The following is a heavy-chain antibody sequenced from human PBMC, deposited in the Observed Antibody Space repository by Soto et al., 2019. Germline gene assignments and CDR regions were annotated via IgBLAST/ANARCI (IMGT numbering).Heavy chain of an antibody. D-gene: IGHD3-22*01. Sequence: ASETLSLTCTVSGGSISSGGYYWSWIRQHPGKGLEWIGYIYYSGSTCYNPSLKSRVTISVDTSKNQFSLKLSSVTAADTAVYYCARVKNTREEYYYDSSGYDGMDVWGQGTTVTVSS. CDR3: ARVKNTREEYYYDSSGYDGMDV. J-gene: IGHJ6*02. V-gene: IGHV4-31*02. CDR1: GGSISSGGYY. CDR2: IYYSGST.